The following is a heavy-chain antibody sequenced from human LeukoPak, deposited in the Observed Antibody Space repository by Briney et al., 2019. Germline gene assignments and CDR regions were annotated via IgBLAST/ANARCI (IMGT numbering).Heavy chain of an antibody. V-gene: IGHV3-21*01. D-gene: IGHD3-3*01. J-gene: IGHJ6*03. CDR3: ARSGYDFWSGPKKENYYMDV. CDR1: GFSFSTYS. Sequence: GGSLRLSCVVSGFSFSTYSMSWVRQAPGKGLEWVSCISSSSRDIYYADSVKGRFTISRDNAKNSLYLQMNSLRAEDTAVYYCARSGYDFWSGPKKENYYMDVWGKGTTVTVSS. CDR2: ISSSSRDI.